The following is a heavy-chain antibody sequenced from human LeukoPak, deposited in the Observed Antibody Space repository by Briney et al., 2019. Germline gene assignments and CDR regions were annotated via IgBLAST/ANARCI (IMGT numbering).Heavy chain of an antibody. CDR1: GCSISTSNW. D-gene: IGHD6-13*01. J-gene: IGHJ4*02. CDR2: IYHSGST. V-gene: IGHV4-4*02. CDR3: ARGVAAAGLDY. Sequence: KPSETLSLTCDVSGCSISTSNWWSWVRQTPGKGLEWLGAIYHSGSTNYNPSLKSRVTISIDKSKNQFSLKLSSVTAADPAVYYCARGVAAAGLDYWGQGTLVTASS.